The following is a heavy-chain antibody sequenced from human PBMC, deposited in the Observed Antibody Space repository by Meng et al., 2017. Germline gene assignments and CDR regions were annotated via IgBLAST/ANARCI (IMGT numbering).Heavy chain of an antibody. V-gene: IGHV1-2*06. CDR1: GYTFPDYW. CDR2: INPKSGDT. J-gene: IGHJ4*02. Sequence: VRVGQMGAGVKKPGASGKVSCKASGYTFPDYWLHWVRRAPGQGLEWMGRINPKSGDTHYAQRFQGRVTMTGDTSISTAYMELSGLRSDDTAMYYCARDEDISAAGKLFGDYWGQGTLVTVSS. CDR3: ARDEDISAAGKLFGDY. D-gene: IGHD6-13*01.